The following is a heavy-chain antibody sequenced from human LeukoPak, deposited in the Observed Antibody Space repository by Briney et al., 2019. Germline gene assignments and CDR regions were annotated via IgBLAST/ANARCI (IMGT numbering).Heavy chain of an antibody. D-gene: IGHD5-18*01. V-gene: IGHV4-31*03. CDR2: IYYSGST. J-gene: IGHJ4*02. CDR3: ARVPTTAMARLVFDY. CDR1: GGSISSGGYY. Sequence: SETLSLTCTVSGGSISSGGYYWSWTRQHPGKGLEWIGYIYYSGSTYYNPSLKSRVTISVDTSKNQFSLKLSSVTAADTAVYYCARVPTTAMARLVFDYWGQGTLVTVSS.